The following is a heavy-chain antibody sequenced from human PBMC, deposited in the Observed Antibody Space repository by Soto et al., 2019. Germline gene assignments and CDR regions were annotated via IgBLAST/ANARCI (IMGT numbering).Heavy chain of an antibody. CDR1: GFTVKDAW. CDR3: TQLYRDDP. D-gene: IGHD3-10*01. J-gene: IGHJ5*02. Sequence: EIQLVESGGGVIKPGESLTPSCAASGFTVKDAWMHWVRQTPGKGLEWVGLIRSQKDGGTTHYAAPVRDRFTISRDDSRNTLYLRMNSLKIEDTAVYYCTQLYRDDPWGQGTLVTVSS. CDR2: IRSQKDGGTT. V-gene: IGHV3-15*06.